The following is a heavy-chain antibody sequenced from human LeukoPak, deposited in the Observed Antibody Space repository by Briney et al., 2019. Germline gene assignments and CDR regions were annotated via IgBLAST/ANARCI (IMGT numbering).Heavy chain of an antibody. CDR1: EFTLSRHG. V-gene: IGHV3-30*03. J-gene: IGHJ4*02. CDR2: ISNDGSRK. Sequence: QPGRSLRLSCAPSEFTLSRHGMHWVRQAPGKGLEWVAIISNDGSRKYYAHSVKGRFTISRDNSKNTLYLQMNSLRAEDTAVYYCAGRPTGYSSGYIHWGQGTLVTVSS. D-gene: IGHD5-18*01. CDR3: AGRPTGYSSGYIH.